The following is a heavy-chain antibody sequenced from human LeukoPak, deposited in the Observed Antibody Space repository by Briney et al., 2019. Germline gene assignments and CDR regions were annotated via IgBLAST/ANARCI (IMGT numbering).Heavy chain of an antibody. CDR3: ARDLREFIAAAGYYYYYGMDV. CDR2: IFYSGGT. CDR1: GGSVSSSNHY. J-gene: IGHJ6*02. Sequence: SETLSLTCTVSGGSVSSSNHYWGWIRQPPGKGLEFIGSIFYSGGTYYNPSLRSRVTMAVDTSKNQFSLKLSSVTAADTAVYYCARDLREFIAAAGYYYYYGMDVWGQGTTVTVSS. D-gene: IGHD6-13*01. V-gene: IGHV4-39*07.